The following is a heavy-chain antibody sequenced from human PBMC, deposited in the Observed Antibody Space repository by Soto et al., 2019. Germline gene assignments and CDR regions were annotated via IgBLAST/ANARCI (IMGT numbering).Heavy chain of an antibody. J-gene: IGHJ4*02. V-gene: IGHV3-11*01. CDR2: ISSSGSTI. CDR1: GFTFSDYY. D-gene: IGHD3-22*01. CDR3: GRARGRVVVITTKWPYFDY. Sequence: PGGSLRLSCAASGFTFSDYYMSWIRQAPGKGLEWVSYISSSGSTIYYADSVKGRFTISRDNAKNSLYLQMNSLRAEDTAVYYCGRARGRVVVITTKWPYFDYWGQGTLVTVSS.